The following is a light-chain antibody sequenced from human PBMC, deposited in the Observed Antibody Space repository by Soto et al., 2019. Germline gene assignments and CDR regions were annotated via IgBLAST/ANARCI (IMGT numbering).Light chain of an antibody. CDR3: QQSYNTPRT. V-gene: IGKV1-39*01. Sequence: PSTLSAYVGDRVTINCRASQSIFGWLAWYQQKPGKAPSLLIYTASTLQTGVPSRFSGSGSGTHFTLTISSVHPEDFATYYCQQSYNTPRTFGQGTKVDIK. CDR1: QSIFGW. CDR2: TAS. J-gene: IGKJ1*01.